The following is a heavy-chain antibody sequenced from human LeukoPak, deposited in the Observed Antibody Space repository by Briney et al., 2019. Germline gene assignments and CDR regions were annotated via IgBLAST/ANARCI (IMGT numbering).Heavy chain of an antibody. Sequence: PGGSLKLSCAASGFTFSDHYMDWVRQAPGKGLEWVGRSRNKANSYSAEYAASVKGRFIISRDESKSLLYLQMDSLKSEDTAVYFCASEDSQRYYYAMDVWGQGTTVTVSS. V-gene: IGHV3-72*01. CDR2: SRNKANSYSA. J-gene: IGHJ6*02. CDR3: ASEDSQRYYYAMDV. CDR1: GFTFSDHY.